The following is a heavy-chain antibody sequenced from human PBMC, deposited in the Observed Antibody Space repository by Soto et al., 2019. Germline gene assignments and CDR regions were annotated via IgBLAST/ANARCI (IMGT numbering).Heavy chain of an antibody. Sequence: VRQAPGKGLEWVANIKQDGSETYYVDSVKGRFTISTDNAKSSVYLQMNSLRGEDTAVYYCARGSGWIFDYWGQGTLVTVSS. D-gene: IGHD6-19*01. V-gene: IGHV3-7*04. CDR3: ARGSGWIFDY. CDR2: IKQDGSET. J-gene: IGHJ4*02.